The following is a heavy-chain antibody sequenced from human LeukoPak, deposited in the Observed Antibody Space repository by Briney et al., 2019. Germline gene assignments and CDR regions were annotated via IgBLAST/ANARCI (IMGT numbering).Heavy chain of an antibody. CDR3: AKDTSIYYDILTGYYGIDY. Sequence: GGSLRPSCAASGFTFSSYGMHWVRQAPGKGLEWVSFIRYDGSNKYYEDSVKGRFTISRDNSKNTVHLQMNSLRAEDTAVYYCAKDTSIYYDILTGYYGIDYWGQGTLVTVSS. D-gene: IGHD3-9*01. CDR1: GFTFSSYG. V-gene: IGHV3-30*02. CDR2: IRYDGSNK. J-gene: IGHJ4*02.